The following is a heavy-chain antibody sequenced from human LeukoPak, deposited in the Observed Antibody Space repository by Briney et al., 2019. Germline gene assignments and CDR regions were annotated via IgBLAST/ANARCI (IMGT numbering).Heavy chain of an antibody. J-gene: IGHJ5*02. V-gene: IGHV1-24*01. D-gene: IGHD3-22*01. CDR3: ATMVGDLSGYYYNWFDP. CDR2: FDPEDGET. CDR1: GYTLTELS. Sequence: ASVKVSCKVSGYTLTELSMHWVRQAPGKGLEWMGGFDPEDGETIYAQKFQGRVTMTEDTSTDTAYMELSSLRSEDTAVYYCATMVGDLSGYYYNWFDPWGQGTLVTVPS.